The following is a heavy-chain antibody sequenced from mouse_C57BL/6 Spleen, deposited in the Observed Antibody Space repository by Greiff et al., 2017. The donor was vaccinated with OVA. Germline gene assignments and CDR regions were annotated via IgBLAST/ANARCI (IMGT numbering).Heavy chain of an antibody. Sequence: EVQLQQSGPELVKPGASVKISCKASGYTFTDYYMNWVKQSHGKSLEWIGDINPNNGGTSYNQQFKGKATLTVDKSSSTADMALRSLTSEDSAVYYCARSGFYYDYDGGTYYYAMDYWGQGTSVTVSS. CDR1: GYTFTDYY. V-gene: IGHV1-26*01. CDR2: INPNNGGT. D-gene: IGHD2-4*01. J-gene: IGHJ4*01. CDR3: ARSGFYYDYDGGTYYYAMDY.